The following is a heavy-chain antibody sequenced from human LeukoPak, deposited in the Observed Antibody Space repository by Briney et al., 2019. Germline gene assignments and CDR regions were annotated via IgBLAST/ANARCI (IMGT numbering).Heavy chain of an antibody. CDR2: ISGSGGST. CDR3: AKTHPSGYFDY. Sequence: GGSLRLSCAASGFTFSSYAMSWVRQAPGKGLEWVSAISGSGGSTYYADSVKGWFTISRDNSKSALYLQMNSLRAEDTAVYYCAKTHPSGYFDYWGQGTLVTVSS. D-gene: IGHD2-15*01. V-gene: IGHV3-23*01. J-gene: IGHJ4*02. CDR1: GFTFSSYA.